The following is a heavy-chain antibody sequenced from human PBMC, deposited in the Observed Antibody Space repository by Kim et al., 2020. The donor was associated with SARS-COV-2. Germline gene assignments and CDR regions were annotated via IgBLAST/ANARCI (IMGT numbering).Heavy chain of an antibody. D-gene: IGHD2-15*01. Sequence: SRVTISVDTAKNQFSLKLSSVTAADTAVYYCARERVGYCSGGSCYYYFDYWGQGTLVTVSS. J-gene: IGHJ4*02. CDR3: ARERVGYCSGGSCYYYFDY. V-gene: IGHV4-34*01.